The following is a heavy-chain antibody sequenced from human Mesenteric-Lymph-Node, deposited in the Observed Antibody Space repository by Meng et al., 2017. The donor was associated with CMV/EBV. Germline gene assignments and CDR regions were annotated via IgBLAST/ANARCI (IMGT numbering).Heavy chain of an antibody. V-gene: IGHV3-74*01. CDR2: INSDGSSA. D-gene: IGHD3-10*01. CDR1: GFTFSSYW. J-gene: IGHJ5*02. Sequence: GGSLRLSCVASGFTFSSYWMHWVRQAPGKGLVWVSRINSDGSSASYADSVKSRVTISRDNAKNTVYLQMSSLRAEDTAVYYCARDIRSLWFGGFDPWGQGVLVTVSS. CDR3: ARDIRSLWFGGFDP.